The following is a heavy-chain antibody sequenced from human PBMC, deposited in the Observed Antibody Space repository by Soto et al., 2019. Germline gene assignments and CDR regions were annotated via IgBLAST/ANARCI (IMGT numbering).Heavy chain of an antibody. J-gene: IGHJ6*02. CDR2: IKQDGSEK. CDR1: GFTFSSYW. D-gene: IGHD2-8*01. CDR3: ARGYCTNGVCSYGMDV. Sequence: GGSLRLSCAASGFTFSSYWMSWVRQAPGKGLEWVANIKQDGSEKYYVDSVKGRFTISRDNAKNSLYLQMNSLRAEDTAVYYCARGYCTNGVCSYGMDVWGQGTTVTVSS. V-gene: IGHV3-7*01.